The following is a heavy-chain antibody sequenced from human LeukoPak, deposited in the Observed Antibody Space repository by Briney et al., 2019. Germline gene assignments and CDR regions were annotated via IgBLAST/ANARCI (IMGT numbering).Heavy chain of an antibody. J-gene: IGHJ4*02. CDR1: GYTFTSYD. CDR3: ARSSREGEPYFNY. V-gene: IGHV1-8*02. D-gene: IGHD3-16*01. Sequence: ASVKVSCKASGYTFTSYDINWVRQATGQGLEWMGWMNPNSGNTGYAQKFQGRVTMTRDTSISTAYMELSSLRSEDTAVYYCARSSREGEPYFNYWGQGTLVTVSS. CDR2: MNPNSGNT.